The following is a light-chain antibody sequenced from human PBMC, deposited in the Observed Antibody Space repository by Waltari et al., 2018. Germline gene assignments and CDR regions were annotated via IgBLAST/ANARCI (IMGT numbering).Light chain of an antibody. Sequence: DAVMTQSPLPLPVTLGQQASISCSSRPGLVYSDGNIYFNWSQQRPGQSLSRLLYKVSIRSTGHPDIVRGSGSGTDFTLRIRRVEDEGVGGYYCMQGIHLPWTFGQGTKLEIK. CDR2: KVS. J-gene: IGKJ1*01. V-gene: IGKV2-30*01. CDR3: MQGIHLPWT. CDR1: PGLVYSDGNIY.